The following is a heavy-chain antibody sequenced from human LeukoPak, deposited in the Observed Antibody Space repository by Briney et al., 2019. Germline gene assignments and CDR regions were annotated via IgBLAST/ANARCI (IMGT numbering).Heavy chain of an antibody. D-gene: IGHD2-2*01. CDR3: ARSIVVVPAASLGDAFDI. Sequence: SQTLSLTCTVSGGSISSGSYYWRWIRQPAGKGLEWIGRIYTSGSTNYNPSLKSRVTISVDTSKNQFSLKLSSVTAADTAVYYCARSIVVVPAASLGDAFDIWGQGTMVTVSS. V-gene: IGHV4-61*02. CDR2: IYTSGST. CDR1: GGSISSGSYY. J-gene: IGHJ3*02.